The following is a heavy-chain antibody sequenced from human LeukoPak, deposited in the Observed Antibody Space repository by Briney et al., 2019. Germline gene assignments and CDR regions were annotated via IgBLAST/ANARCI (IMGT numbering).Heavy chain of an antibody. CDR2: INTDGSST. Sequence: GGSLRLSCAASGFTFSSYWMHWVRQAPGKGLVWVSRINTDGSSTSYADSVKGRFTISRDNAKNTLYLQMNSLRAEDTAVYYCAKTYYDFWSGYSFDYWGQGTLVTVSS. D-gene: IGHD3-3*01. J-gene: IGHJ4*02. CDR3: AKTYYDFWSGYSFDY. CDR1: GFTFSSYW. V-gene: IGHV3-74*01.